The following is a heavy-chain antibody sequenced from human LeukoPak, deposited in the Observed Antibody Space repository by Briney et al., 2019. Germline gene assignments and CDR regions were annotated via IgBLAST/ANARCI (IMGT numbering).Heavy chain of an antibody. V-gene: IGHV1-18*01. J-gene: IGHJ4*02. CDR1: GYTFTSYG. D-gene: IGHD3-10*01. CDR2: ISAYNGNT. CDR3: ARGSYFYGSGSFMGSDY. Sequence: GASVKVPCKASGYTFTSYGISWVRQAPGQGLEWMGWISAYNGNTNYAQKLQGRVTMTTDTSTSTAYMELRSLRSDDTAVYYCARGSYFYGSGSFMGSDYWGQGTLVTVSS.